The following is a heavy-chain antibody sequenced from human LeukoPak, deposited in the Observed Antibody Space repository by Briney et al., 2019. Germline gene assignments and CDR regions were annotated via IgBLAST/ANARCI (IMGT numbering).Heavy chain of an antibody. CDR1: GGSISSYY. CDR2: IFYSGST. D-gene: IGHD6-19*01. Sequence: SETLSLTCTVSGGSISSYYWSWLRQPPGQGLEGSGFIFYSGSTNYHPSLKSRVTISVDTSKNQFPLKLSSVTAADTAVYYWASGIAVAGLLFDYGGQGTLVTVSS. V-gene: IGHV4-59*01. CDR3: ASGIAVAGLLFDY. J-gene: IGHJ4*02.